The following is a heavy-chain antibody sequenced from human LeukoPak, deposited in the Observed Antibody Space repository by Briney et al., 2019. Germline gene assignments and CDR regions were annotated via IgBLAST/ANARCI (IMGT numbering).Heavy chain of an antibody. CDR1: GGSISSGDYY. Sequence: SETLSLTCTVSGGSISSGDYYWSWIRQPPGKGLAWIGYIYYSGSTYYNPSLKSRVTISVDTSKNQFSLKLSSVTAADTAVYYCASSGYSYGYGEDYWGQGTLVTVSS. CDR3: ASSGYSYGYGEDY. V-gene: IGHV4-30-4*01. D-gene: IGHD5-18*01. J-gene: IGHJ4*02. CDR2: IYYSGST.